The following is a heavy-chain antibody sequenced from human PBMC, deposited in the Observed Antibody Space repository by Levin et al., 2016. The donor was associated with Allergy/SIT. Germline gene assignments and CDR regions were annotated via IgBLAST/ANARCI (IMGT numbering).Heavy chain of an antibody. CDR2: IYYSGST. CDR3: ARFSWLGITMIVVATDDAFDI. V-gene: IGHV4-31*02. J-gene: IGHJ3*02. D-gene: IGHD3-22*01. Sequence: VRQMPGKGLEWIGYIYYSGSTYYNPSLKSRVTISVDTSKNQFSLKLSSVTAADTAVYYCARFSWLGITMIVVATDDAFDIWGQGTMVTVSS.